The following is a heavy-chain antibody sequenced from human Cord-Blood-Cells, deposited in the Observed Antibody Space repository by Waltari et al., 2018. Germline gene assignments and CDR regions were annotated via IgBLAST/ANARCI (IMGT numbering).Heavy chain of an antibody. D-gene: IGHD3-9*01. Sequence: EVQLLASGGGLVQPGGSLRLSCAASGFTFSSHAMSWVLQAPGKGLEWVSAISGRGGSTYYADSVKGRFTISRDNSKNTLYLQMNSLRAEDTAVYYCAKETGYDILTGYYFDYWGQGTLVTVSS. J-gene: IGHJ4*02. CDR3: AKETGYDILTGYYFDY. CDR2: ISGRGGST. CDR1: GFTFSSHA. V-gene: IGHV3-23*01.